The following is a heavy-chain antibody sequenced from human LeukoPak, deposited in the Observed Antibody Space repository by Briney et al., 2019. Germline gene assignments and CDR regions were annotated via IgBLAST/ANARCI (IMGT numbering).Heavy chain of an antibody. Sequence: GESLKISCTGSGYTFSSYWIGWVRQLPGKGLEWMGIIYPDDSDTRYSPSFQGQVTISADKSISTAYLQWSSLTASDTAMYYCARLAYCSNDVCYSNYYYSMDVWGKGTTVTVSS. D-gene: IGHD2-8*01. J-gene: IGHJ6*03. V-gene: IGHV5-51*01. CDR2: IYPDDSDT. CDR3: ARLAYCSNDVCYSNYYYSMDV. CDR1: GYTFSSYW.